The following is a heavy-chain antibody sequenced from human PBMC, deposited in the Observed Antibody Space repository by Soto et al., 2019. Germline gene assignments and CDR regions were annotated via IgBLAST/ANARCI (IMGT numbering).Heavy chain of an antibody. D-gene: IGHD3-9*01. J-gene: IGHJ4*02. V-gene: IGHV4-39*01. Sequence: QLQLQESGPGLVKPSETLSLTCSVSGDSINSDNYYWGWIRQPPGKGLEWIGSIYYRGNTYYNPSLKTRVTISLDKSKRQFSLKLISVTAADSAVYFCARLEGLATNSYYFDYWGQGTLVTVSS. CDR2: IYYRGNT. CDR3: ARLEGLATNSYYFDY. CDR1: GDSINSDNYY.